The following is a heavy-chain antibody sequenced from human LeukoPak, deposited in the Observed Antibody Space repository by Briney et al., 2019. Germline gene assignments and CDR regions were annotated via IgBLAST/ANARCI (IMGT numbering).Heavy chain of an antibody. D-gene: IGHD6-19*01. CDR3: AKDSGIAVNGGNYFDH. CDR1: GFTFSSYG. Sequence: PGGSLRLSCAASGFTFSSYGMHWVRQAPGKGLEWVAVISYDGSNKYYADSVRGRFTISRDNSKNTLYLQMNSLRAEDTAVYYCAKDSGIAVNGGNYFDHWGQGTLVTVSS. CDR2: ISYDGSNK. V-gene: IGHV3-30*18. J-gene: IGHJ4*02.